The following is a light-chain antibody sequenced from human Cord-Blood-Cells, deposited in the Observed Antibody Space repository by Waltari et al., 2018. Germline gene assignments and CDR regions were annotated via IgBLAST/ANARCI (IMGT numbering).Light chain of an antibody. CDR3: QVWDSSSDHVV. V-gene: IGLV3-21*04. Sequence: SYVLTQPPSVSVAPGKTARIPCGGNNIGSNSVHCYQQKPGQAPVLVIYYVSARPSGIPGRFSGSNSGNTATLTISRVEAGDEADYYCQVWDSSSDHVVFGGGTKLTVL. J-gene: IGLJ2*01. CDR2: YVS. CDR1: NIGSNS.